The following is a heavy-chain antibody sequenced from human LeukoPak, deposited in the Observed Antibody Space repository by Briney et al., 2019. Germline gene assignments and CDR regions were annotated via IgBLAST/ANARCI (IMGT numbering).Heavy chain of an antibody. D-gene: IGHD5-18*01. CDR3: ARLRTLLWIQLNDY. CDR1: GYTFTSYG. J-gene: IGHJ4*02. V-gene: IGHV1-18*01. CDR2: ISAYNGNT. Sequence: ASVTVSCKASGYTFTSYGISWVRQAPGQGLEWMGWISAYNGNTNYAQKLQGRVTMTTDTSTSTAYMELRSLRSDDTAVYYCARLRTLLWIQLNDYWGQGTLVTVSS.